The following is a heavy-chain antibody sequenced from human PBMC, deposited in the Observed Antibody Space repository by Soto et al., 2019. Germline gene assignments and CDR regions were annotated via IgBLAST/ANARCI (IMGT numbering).Heavy chain of an antibody. CDR2: IVVGSGNT. V-gene: IGHV1-58*01. J-gene: IGHJ4*02. Sequence: ASVKVSCKASGFTFTSSAVQWVRQARGQRLEWIGWIVVGSGNTNYAQKFQERVTITRDMSTSTAYMELSSLRSEDTAVYYCAADHGYYDSSGYYGPAAAYWGQGTLVTVSS. CDR3: AADHGYYDSSGYYGPAAAY. CDR1: GFTFTSSA. D-gene: IGHD3-22*01.